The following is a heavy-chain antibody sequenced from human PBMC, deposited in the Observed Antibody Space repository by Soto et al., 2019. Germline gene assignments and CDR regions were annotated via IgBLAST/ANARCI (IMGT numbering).Heavy chain of an antibody. D-gene: IGHD3-22*01. V-gene: IGHV3-64*01. CDR3: AVPYYYDSTGPNY. J-gene: IGHJ4*02. CDR2: ISSNGGST. Sequence: LRLSCAASGFTFSSHALHWVRQAPGKGLECVSAISSNGGSTYYANSVKGRFTISRDNSKNTLYLQMGSLRAEDMAVYDCAVPYYYDSTGPNYGSQGTLVTVSS. CDR1: GFTFSSHA.